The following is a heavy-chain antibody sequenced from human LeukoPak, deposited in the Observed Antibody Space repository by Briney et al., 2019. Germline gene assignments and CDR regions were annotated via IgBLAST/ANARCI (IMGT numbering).Heavy chain of an antibody. CDR1: GYTLTELS. Sequence: ASVKVSCKVSGYTLTELSMHWVRQAPGKGREWMGGFDTEDGETIYAQKFQGRVTMTEDTSTDTAYMELSSLTSEDTAVYYCASKAYYYGSGSYRAFDIWGQGTMVTVSS. CDR3: ASKAYYYGSGSYRAFDI. V-gene: IGHV1-24*01. CDR2: FDTEDGET. J-gene: IGHJ3*02. D-gene: IGHD3-10*01.